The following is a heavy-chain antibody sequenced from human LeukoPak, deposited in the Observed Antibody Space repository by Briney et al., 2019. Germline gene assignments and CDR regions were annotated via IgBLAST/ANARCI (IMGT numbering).Heavy chain of an antibody. Sequence: SQTLSLTCAISGDSVSSNSAAWNWIRQSPSRGLEWLRRTYFRTKWFNDYAESVKSRITINADTSQNQVSLHLNSVTHEDTAVYYCARDKYSSRWFLIPDGFDFWGQGTMVTVSS. D-gene: IGHD6-13*01. J-gene: IGHJ3*01. CDR3: ARDKYSSRWFLIPDGFDF. CDR2: TYFRTKWFN. V-gene: IGHV6-1*01. CDR1: GDSVSSNSAA.